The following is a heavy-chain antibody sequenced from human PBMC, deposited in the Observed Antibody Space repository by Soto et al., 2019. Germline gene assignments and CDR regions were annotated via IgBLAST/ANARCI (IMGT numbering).Heavy chain of an antibody. V-gene: IGHV3-15*07. CDR2: IKSKTDGGTT. D-gene: IGHD3-9*01. CDR1: GFTFSNAW. J-gene: IGHJ4*02. Sequence: EVQLVESGGGLVKPGGSLRLSCAASGFTFSNAWMNWVRQAPGKGLEWVGRIKSKTDGGTTDYAAPVKGRFTISRDESKNTLYLQMNSLKTEDTAVYYCTTDPTYYDILTGSPLFDYWGQGTLVTVSS. CDR3: TTDPTYYDILTGSPLFDY.